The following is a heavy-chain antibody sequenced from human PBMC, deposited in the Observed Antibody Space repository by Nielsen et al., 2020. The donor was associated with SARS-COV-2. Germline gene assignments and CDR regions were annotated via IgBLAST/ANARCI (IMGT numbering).Heavy chain of an antibody. V-gene: IGHV4-4*02. J-gene: IGHJ4*02. CDR2: VSHTGST. D-gene: IGHD5-18*01. CDR3: ARQGYSYGID. CDR1: GGSVSSNDW. Sequence: SETLSLTCAVSGGSVSSNDWWTWVRQSPGKGLEWIGEVSHTGSTNYNPSLKSRVTMSVDTSKNQFSLKLSSVTAADTAVYYCARQGYSYGIDWGQGTLVTVSS.